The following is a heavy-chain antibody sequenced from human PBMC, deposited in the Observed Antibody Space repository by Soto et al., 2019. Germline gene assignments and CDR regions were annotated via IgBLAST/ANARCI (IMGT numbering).Heavy chain of an antibody. CDR3: ARGRTYYDILTGYSRNFDY. J-gene: IGHJ4*02. CDR1: GGSFSGYY. D-gene: IGHD3-9*01. V-gene: IGHV4-34*01. CDR2: INHSGST. Sequence: QVQLQQWGAGLLKPSETLSLTCAVYGGSFSGYYWSWIRQPPGKGLEWIGEINHSGSTNYNPSLKSRVTISVDTSKNQFSLKLSSVTAADTAVYYCARGRTYYDILTGYSRNFDYWGQGTLVTVSS.